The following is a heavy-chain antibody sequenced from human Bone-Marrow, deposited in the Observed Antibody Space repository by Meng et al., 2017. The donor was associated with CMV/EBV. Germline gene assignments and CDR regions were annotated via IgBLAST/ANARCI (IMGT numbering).Heavy chain of an antibody. CDR2: LYGFGTT. J-gene: IGHJ5*02. CDR1: GFTVSSNY. V-gene: IGHV3-53*01. Sequence: LSLTCAASGFTVSSNYMNWVRQAPGKGLEWVSVLYGFGTTYYADSVKGRFTISGDNPKNMVYLQMNSLRVEDTAVYYCAKDHWNSPDWFDPWGQGTLVTVSS. CDR3: AKDHWNSPDWFDP. D-gene: IGHD1-7*01.